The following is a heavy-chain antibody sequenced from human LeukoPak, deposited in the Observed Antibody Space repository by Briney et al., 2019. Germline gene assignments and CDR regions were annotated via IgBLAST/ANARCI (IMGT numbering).Heavy chain of an antibody. D-gene: IGHD6-19*01. CDR1: GYTFTSYD. CDR2: TNPNSGNT. Sequence: ASVKVSCKASGYTFTSYDINWVRQATGQGLEWMGWTNPNSGNTGYAQKFQGRVTITRNTSISTAYMELSSLRSEDTAVYYCARSGTYSSGWYTYYYYYYMDVWGKGTTVTVSS. CDR3: ARSGTYSSGWYTYYYYYYMDV. V-gene: IGHV1-8*03. J-gene: IGHJ6*03.